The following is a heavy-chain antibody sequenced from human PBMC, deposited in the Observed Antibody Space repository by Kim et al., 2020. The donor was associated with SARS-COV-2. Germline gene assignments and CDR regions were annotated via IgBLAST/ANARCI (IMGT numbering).Heavy chain of an antibody. CDR3: AKAHYDFWSGYYIDY. Sequence: DSVKGRFTISRDNAKYTLYLTMNSLRAEDTAVYYCAKAHYDFWSGYYIDYWGQGTLVTVSS. J-gene: IGHJ4*02. V-gene: IGHV3-74*01. D-gene: IGHD3-3*01.